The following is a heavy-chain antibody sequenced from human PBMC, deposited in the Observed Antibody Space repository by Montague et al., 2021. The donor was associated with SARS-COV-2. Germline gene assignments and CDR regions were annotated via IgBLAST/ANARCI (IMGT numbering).Heavy chain of an antibody. V-gene: IGHV4-4*07. D-gene: IGHD1-1*01. Sequence: SETLSLTCTVSGGSISSYYWSWIRQPPGKGLEWIGRIYTSGTTNYNPSLKSRVTMSVDTSKNQFSLKLSSVTAADTAVYYCAGGTGIINFYNTGMDVWGQGTTVTVSS. CDR2: IYTSGTT. CDR3: AGGTGIINFYNTGMDV. J-gene: IGHJ6*02. CDR1: GGSISSYY.